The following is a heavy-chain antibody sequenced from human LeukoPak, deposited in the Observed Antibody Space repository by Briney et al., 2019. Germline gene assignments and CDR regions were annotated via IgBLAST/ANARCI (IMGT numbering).Heavy chain of an antibody. CDR2: ISTYNGNT. CDR1: GYTFNSHG. D-gene: IGHD3-16*01. CDR3: ARDQYYDSKGWFDP. J-gene: IGHJ5*02. Sequence: ASVKVSCKAYGYTFNSHGITWVRQAPGQGLEWMGWISTYNGNTNYAQKLQGRLTITTDTSTSTVYMELRSLRSDDTAVYYCARDQYYDSKGWFDPWGQGTLVTVYS. V-gene: IGHV1-18*01.